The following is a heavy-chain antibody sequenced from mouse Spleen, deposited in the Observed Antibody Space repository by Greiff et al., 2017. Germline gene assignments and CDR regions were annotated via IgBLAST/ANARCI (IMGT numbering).Heavy chain of an antibody. D-gene: IGHD1-1*01. Sequence: VQLQQPGAELVKPGASVKLSCKASGYTFTSYWMQWVKQRPGQGLEWIGEIDPSDSYTNYNQKFKGKATLTVDTSSSTAYMQLSSLTSEDSAVYYCARKHYYGSSSHWYFDVWGTGATVTVSS. CDR2: IDPSDSYT. J-gene: IGHJ1*03. V-gene: IGHV1-50*01. CDR1: GYTFTSYW. CDR3: ARKHYYGSSSHWYFDV.